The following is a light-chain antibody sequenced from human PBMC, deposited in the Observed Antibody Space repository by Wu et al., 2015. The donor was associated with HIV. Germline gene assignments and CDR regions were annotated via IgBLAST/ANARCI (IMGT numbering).Light chain of an antibody. Sequence: EIVLAQSPVTLSLSPGERATLSCRASQSVRSSLVWSRQKSGQAPRVLIYNVSKRAPGIPPRFSGFGSGTDFTLTITSLESEDFALYYCQHRQNWPLTFGGGTKVEIK. V-gene: IGKV3-11*01. CDR3: QHRQNWPLT. J-gene: IGKJ4*01. CDR1: QSVRSS. CDR2: NVS.